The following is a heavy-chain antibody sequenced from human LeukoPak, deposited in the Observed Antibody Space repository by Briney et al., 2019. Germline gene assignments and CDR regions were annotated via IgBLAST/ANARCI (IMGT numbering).Heavy chain of an antibody. CDR3: ARGPSGWFAASRYYYMDV. J-gene: IGHJ6*03. V-gene: IGHV1-18*01. D-gene: IGHD6-19*01. Sequence: ASVKVSCKASGCTFTSYGISWVRQAPGQGLEWMGWISAYNGNTNYAQKLQGRVTMTTDTSTSTAYMELRSLRSDDTAVYYCARGPSGWFAASRYYYMDVWGKGTTVTVSS. CDR1: GCTFTSYG. CDR2: ISAYNGNT.